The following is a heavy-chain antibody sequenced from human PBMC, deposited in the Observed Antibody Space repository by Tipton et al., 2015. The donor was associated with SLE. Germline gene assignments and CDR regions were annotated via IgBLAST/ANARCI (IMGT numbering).Heavy chain of an antibody. V-gene: IGHV3-7*01. J-gene: IGHJ5*01. Sequence: SLRLSCAASGFTFEHFWMSWVRQGPGKGLGWVANINNDGGEKYYMESLKGRFTISRDNAKNSLYLQMHSLRAEDTAVYYCARALHYDSSGYKNWFDSWGQGTLVTVSS. CDR1: GFTFEHFW. CDR3: ARALHYDSSGYKNWFDS. D-gene: IGHD3-22*01. CDR2: INNDGGEK.